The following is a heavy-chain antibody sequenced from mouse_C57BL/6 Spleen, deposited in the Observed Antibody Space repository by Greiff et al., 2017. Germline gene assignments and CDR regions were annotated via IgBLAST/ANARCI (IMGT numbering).Heavy chain of an antibody. D-gene: IGHD1-1*01. CDR2: IYPGDGDT. J-gene: IGHJ2*01. Sequence: QVQLQQSGPELVKPGASVKISCKASGYAFSSSWMNWVKQRPGKGLEWIGRIYPGDGDTNYNGKFKGKATLTADKSSSTAYMQLSSLTSEDSAVYFCAREITTVAPDYWGQGTTLTVSS. CDR3: AREITTVAPDY. CDR1: GYAFSSSW. V-gene: IGHV1-82*01.